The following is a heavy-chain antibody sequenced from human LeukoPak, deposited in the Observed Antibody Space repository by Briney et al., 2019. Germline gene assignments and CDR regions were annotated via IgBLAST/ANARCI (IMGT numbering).Heavy chain of an antibody. J-gene: IGHJ4*02. CDR1: GFTFGNYG. CDR2: VAHDGSLK. CDR3: AKEPRRYSSSWDFDY. Sequence: GGSLRLSCTASGFTFGNYGMHWVRQAPGKGLEWVGVVAHDGSLKLYADSVKGRLTISRDNSKNTLYLQIDSLRPEDTAVYYCAKEPRRYSSSWDFDYWGQGTLVTVSS. V-gene: IGHV3-30*18. D-gene: IGHD4-11*01.